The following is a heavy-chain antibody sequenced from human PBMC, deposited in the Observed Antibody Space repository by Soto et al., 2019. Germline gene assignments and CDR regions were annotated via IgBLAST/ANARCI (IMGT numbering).Heavy chain of an antibody. V-gene: IGHV4-34*01. CDR3: ATSRAYGDYDFDY. Sequence: SETLSLTCAVYGWSFSGYYWSWIRQPPGKGLEWIGEINHSGSTNYNPSLKSRVTISVDTSKNQFSLKLSSVTAADTAVYYCATSRAYGDYDFDYWGQGTLVTVSS. J-gene: IGHJ4*02. CDR1: GWSFSGYY. D-gene: IGHD4-17*01. CDR2: INHSGST.